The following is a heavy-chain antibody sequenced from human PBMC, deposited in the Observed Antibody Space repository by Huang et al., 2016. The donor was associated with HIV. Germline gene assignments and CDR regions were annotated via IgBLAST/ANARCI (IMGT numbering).Heavy chain of an antibody. J-gene: IGHJ3*02. CDR1: GFTFRGYA. CDR3: ARDGLVSNYYYDSSGYYLGDAFDI. CDR2: ISYDGSNK. V-gene: IGHV3-30-3*01. Sequence: QVQLVESGGGVAQPGRSLRLSCAASGFTFRGYAMHWVRQAPGKGLEWVAFISYDGSNKHYADSVKGRFTISRDNSKNTLYLQMNSLRAEDTAVYYCARDGLVSNYYYDSSGYYLGDAFDIWGQGTMVTVSS. D-gene: IGHD3-22*01.